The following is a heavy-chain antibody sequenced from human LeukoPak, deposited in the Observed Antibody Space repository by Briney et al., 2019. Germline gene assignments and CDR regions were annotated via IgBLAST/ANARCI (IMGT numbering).Heavy chain of an antibody. Sequence: PGGSLRLSCAASGFIFSTYSMNWVRQAPGKGLEWVSYISSSSYSIYYADSVKGRFTISRDNAKNSLYLQMNSLRAEDTAVYYCARKRSGDYVYDYWGQGTLVTVSS. CDR1: GFIFSTYS. J-gene: IGHJ4*02. V-gene: IGHV3-48*01. CDR2: ISSSSYSI. D-gene: IGHD4-17*01. CDR3: ARKRSGDYVYDY.